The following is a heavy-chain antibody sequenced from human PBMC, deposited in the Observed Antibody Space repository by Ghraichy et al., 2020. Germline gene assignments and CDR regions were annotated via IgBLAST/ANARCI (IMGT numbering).Heavy chain of an antibody. D-gene: IGHD5-24*01. CDR2: IYSGGST. V-gene: IGHV3-53*01. CDR1: GFTVSSNY. J-gene: IGHJ4*02. Sequence: GGSLRLSCAASGFTVSSNYMSWVRQAPGKGLEWVSVIYSGGSTYYADSVKGRFTISRDNSKNTLYLQMNSLRAEDTAVYYCAREAGDGYNPGGFDYWGQGTLVTVSS. CDR3: AREAGDGYNPGGFDY.